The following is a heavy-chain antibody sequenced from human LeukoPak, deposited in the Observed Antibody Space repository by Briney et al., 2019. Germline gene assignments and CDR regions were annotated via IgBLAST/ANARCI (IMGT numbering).Heavy chain of an antibody. D-gene: IGHD3-10*01. CDR3: ARTTMVRGTYYMDV. J-gene: IGHJ6*03. V-gene: IGHV4-59*01. CDR1: AASISSYY. CDR2: IYYSGST. Sequence: SETLSLTCTVSAASISSYYWSWIRQPPGKGLEWIGYIYYSGSTNYNPSLKSRVTISVDTSKNQFSLKLSSVTAADTAVYYCARTTMVRGTYYMDVWGKGTTVTVSS.